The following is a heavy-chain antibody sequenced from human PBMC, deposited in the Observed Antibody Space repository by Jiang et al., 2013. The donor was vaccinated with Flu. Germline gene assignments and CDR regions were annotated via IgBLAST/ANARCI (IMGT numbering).Heavy chain of an antibody. D-gene: IGHD3-3*01. CDR3: ARDYLPNHYDFWSGYDYYYGMDV. Sequence: KPSETLSLTCTVSGGSISSSSYYWGWIRQPPGKGLEWIGSIYYSGSTYYNPSLKSRVTISVDTSKNQFSLKLSSVTAADTAVYYCARDYLPNHYDFWSGYDYYYGMDVWGQGTTVTVSS. J-gene: IGHJ6*02. CDR1: GGSISSSSYY. CDR2: IYYSGST. V-gene: IGHV4-39*07.